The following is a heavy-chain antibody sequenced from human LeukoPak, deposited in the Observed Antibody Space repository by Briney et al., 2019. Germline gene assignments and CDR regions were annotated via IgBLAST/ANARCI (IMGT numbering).Heavy chain of an antibody. J-gene: IGHJ4*02. V-gene: IGHV1-18*01. D-gene: IGHD2-2*01. CDR3: ARDRVVVGYDNFDY. CDR2: ISPNNGNI. Sequence: ASVKVSCKASGYIFTNYGISWVRQAPGQGLEWMGWISPNNGNINYAQKLQGRVTMTTDTSTSTAYMELRSLRTDDTAVYYCARDRVVVGYDNFDYWGQGTLVTVSS. CDR1: GYIFTNYG.